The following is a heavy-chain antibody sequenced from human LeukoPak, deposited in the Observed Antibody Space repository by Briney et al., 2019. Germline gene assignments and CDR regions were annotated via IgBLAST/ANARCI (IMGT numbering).Heavy chain of an antibody. V-gene: IGHV1-18*01. CDR3: ARSGRGTYYYFDL. J-gene: IGHJ4*02. CDR2: ISGSNGNT. Sequence: ASVKVSCKASSYTFTRYGISWVRQAPGQGLEWMGWISGSNGNTNYAQKLQGRVSMTADTSTCTAYMELRSLRSDDTAVYYCARSGRGTYYYFDLWGQGTLVTVSS. D-gene: IGHD1-26*01. CDR1: SYTFTRYG.